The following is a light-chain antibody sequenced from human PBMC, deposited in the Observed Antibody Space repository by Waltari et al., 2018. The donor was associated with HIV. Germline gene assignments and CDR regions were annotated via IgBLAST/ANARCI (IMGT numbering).Light chain of an antibody. Sequence: QSALTQPASVSGSPGQPITISCTGTSNDVVGYNYVSWYQQHPGKAPILMIYDVTTRPSGVSDRSSGSKSGNTASLTISGLQAEDEADYYCSSYTKTLYVIFGGVTKLTVL. J-gene: IGLJ2*01. CDR2: DVT. CDR1: SNDVVGYNY. V-gene: IGLV2-14*03. CDR3: SSYTKTLYVI.